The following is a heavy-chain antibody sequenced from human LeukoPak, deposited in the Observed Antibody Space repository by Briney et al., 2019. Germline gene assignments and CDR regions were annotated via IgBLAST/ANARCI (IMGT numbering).Heavy chain of an antibody. Sequence: SQTLSLTCAISGDSVSSNSAAWNWIRQSPSRGLEWLGRTYFRSKWYNDYAVSVKSRITINPDTSKNQFSLQLNSVTPEDTAVYYCARDPHSGYDYGVAYYFDYWGQGTLVTVSS. CDR2: TYFRSKWYN. J-gene: IGHJ4*02. CDR3: ARDPHSGYDYGVAYYFDY. D-gene: IGHD5-12*01. V-gene: IGHV6-1*01. CDR1: GDSVSSNSAA.